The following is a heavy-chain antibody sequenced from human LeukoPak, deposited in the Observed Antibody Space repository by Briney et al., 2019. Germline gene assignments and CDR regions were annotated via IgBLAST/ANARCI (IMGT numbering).Heavy chain of an antibody. J-gene: IGHJ6*02. CDR1: GGTFSSFA. D-gene: IGHD3-10*01. V-gene: IGHV1-69*01. CDR2: IIPISASP. Sequence: GASVKVSCKASGGTFSSFAISWVRQAPGQGLEWMGGIIPISASPNYAQKFQGRVTITADESTSSAYMELSSLRSEDTAIYFCARLWGRITVPPDVWGQGTTVTVSS. CDR3: ARLWGRITVPPDV.